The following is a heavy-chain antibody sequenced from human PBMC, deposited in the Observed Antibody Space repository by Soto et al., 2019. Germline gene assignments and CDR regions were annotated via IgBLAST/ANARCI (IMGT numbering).Heavy chain of an antibody. CDR2: IYWDDDK. CDR1: GFSLSTSGLG. Sequence: SGPTLVNPTQTLTLTCTFSGFSLSTSGLGVGWIRQPPGKALEWLALIYWDDDKRYSPSLKSRLTITKDTSKNQVVLTMTNMDPVDTATYYCAHYQYYDFWSGYYNPGYYYYYMDVWGKGTTVTVSS. D-gene: IGHD3-3*01. CDR3: AHYQYYDFWSGYYNPGYYYYYMDV. V-gene: IGHV2-5*02. J-gene: IGHJ6*03.